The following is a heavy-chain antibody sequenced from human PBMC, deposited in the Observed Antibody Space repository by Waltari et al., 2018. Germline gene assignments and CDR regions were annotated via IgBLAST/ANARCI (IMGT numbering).Heavy chain of an antibody. CDR1: GFTFGTYA. D-gene: IGHD6-6*01. CDR3: AKTIGQVVGASFHN. CDR2: ISNSGAGT. J-gene: IGHJ4*02. V-gene: IGHV3-23*01. Sequence: EVHLLESGGGLVQPGGSLRLSCAASGFTFGTYAMSWVRQAPGKGLEWVSLISNSGAGTYNADSVKGRFTISRDNSKNTLYLQMNSLGADDTATYYCAKTIGQVVGASFHNWGQGTLVTVSS.